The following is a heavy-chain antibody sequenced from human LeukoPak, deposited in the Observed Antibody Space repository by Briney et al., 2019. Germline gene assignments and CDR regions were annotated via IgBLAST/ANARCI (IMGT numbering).Heavy chain of an antibody. CDR3: AREFIRPGPAYFDY. V-gene: IGHV1-46*01. D-gene: IGHD3-16*01. Sequence: WASVKVSCKASGGTFSSYAISWVRQAPGQGLEWMGIINPSGGSTSYAQKFQGRVTMTRDTSTSTVYMELSSLRSEDTAVYYCAREFIRPGPAYFDYWGQGTLVTVSS. CDR1: GGTFSSYA. J-gene: IGHJ4*02. CDR2: INPSGGST.